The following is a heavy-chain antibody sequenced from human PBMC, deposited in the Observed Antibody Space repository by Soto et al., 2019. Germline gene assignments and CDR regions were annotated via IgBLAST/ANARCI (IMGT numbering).Heavy chain of an antibody. J-gene: IGHJ6*02. Sequence: PSETLSLTCTVSGGSISSSSYYWGWIRQPPGKGLEWIGSIYYSGSTYYNPSLKSRVTISVDTSKNQFSLKLSSVTAADTAVYYCARHLFGAAGVLSYYYGMDVWGQGTTVTVSS. CDR3: ARHLFGAAGVLSYYYGMDV. CDR1: GGSISSSSYY. D-gene: IGHD6-13*01. V-gene: IGHV4-39*01. CDR2: IYYSGST.